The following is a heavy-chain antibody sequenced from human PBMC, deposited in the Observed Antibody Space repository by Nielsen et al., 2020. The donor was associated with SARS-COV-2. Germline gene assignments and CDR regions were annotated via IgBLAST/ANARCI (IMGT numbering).Heavy chain of an antibody. CDR2: INHSGST. Sequence: SETLSLTCAVYGGSFSDYYWTWIRQAPGKGLEWIGEINHSGSTNYNPSLKSRIAIFVDTSKKQFSLKLNSVTAADTAVYYCARTSVDMAGSVWSSYYVLDVWGQGTTVTVSS. D-gene: IGHD5-24*01. V-gene: IGHV4-34*01. CDR1: GGSFSDYY. J-gene: IGHJ6*02. CDR3: ARTSVDMAGSVWSSYYVLDV.